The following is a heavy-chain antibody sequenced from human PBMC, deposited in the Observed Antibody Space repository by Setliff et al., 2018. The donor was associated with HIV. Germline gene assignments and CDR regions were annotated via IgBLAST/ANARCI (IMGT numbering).Heavy chain of an antibody. CDR2: ILAGRVT. D-gene: IGHD6-19*01. CDR1: GDSITSGHFY. V-gene: IGHV4-39*01. Sequence: LSLTCTVSGDSITSGHFYWGWIRQAPGKGLEWIGNILAGRVTFFNPSLRGRVTISVDASKNQVSLNLRSVTAADSAVYHCARPHSGRGGGAYFDPWGQGILVTVSS. CDR3: ARPHSGRGGGAYFDP. J-gene: IGHJ5*02.